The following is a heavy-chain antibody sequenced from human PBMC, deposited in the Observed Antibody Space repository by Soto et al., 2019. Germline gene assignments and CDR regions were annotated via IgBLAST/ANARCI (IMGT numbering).Heavy chain of an antibody. CDR1: GGSVSNSNYY. V-gene: IGHV4-39*01. Sequence: PSETLSLTCTVSGGSVSNSNYYWGWIRQSPGKGLEWIGSVYYRGRSYSKSSVKSRVTISVETSKNQFSLHLNSGTASDTAEYYRVSQRTSVLTQAYFDYWGPGALVTVSS. CDR3: VSQRTSVLTQAYFDY. J-gene: IGHJ4*02. D-gene: IGHD2-8*01. CDR2: VYYRGRS.